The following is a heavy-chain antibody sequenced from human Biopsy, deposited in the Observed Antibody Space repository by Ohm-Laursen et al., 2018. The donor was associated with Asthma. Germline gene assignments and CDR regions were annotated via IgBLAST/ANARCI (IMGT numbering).Heavy chain of an antibody. CDR1: GGSMSSSSYY. Sequence: SETLSLTCTVSGGSMSSSSYYWGWIRQPPGKGLEWMGSIFYTGSAYHNPSPTSRVTISVDTSKNHFSLKLSSLTAADTAVYYCARHWDWGSFFDYWGQGTPVTVSS. V-gene: IGHV4-39*01. CDR3: ARHWDWGSFFDY. J-gene: IGHJ4*02. D-gene: IGHD7-27*01. CDR2: IFYTGSA.